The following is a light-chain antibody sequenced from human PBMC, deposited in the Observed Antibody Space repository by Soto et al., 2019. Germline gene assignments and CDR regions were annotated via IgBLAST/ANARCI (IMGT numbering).Light chain of an antibody. CDR2: NVN. CDR1: SSDVGGYNY. CDR3: CSYAGSFTFGA. J-gene: IGLJ2*01. V-gene: IGLV2-11*01. Sequence: QSALTQPRSVSGSPGRSVTISCTGTSSDVGGYNYVSWYQQHPGKAPKLVIYNVNTRPSGVPDRFSGSKSGNTASLTISGLQAEDEADYYCCSYAGSFTFGAFGGGTQLTVL.